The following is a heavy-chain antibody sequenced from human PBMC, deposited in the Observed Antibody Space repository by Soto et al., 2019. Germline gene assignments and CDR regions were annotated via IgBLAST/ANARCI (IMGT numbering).Heavy chain of an antibody. CDR3: ARDVGYDGLWGSYYQQRNYYGMDV. J-gene: IGHJ6*02. D-gene: IGHD3-3*01. Sequence: ASVKVSCKASGYTFTGYYMHWVRQAPGQGLEWVGWINPNSGGTNYAQKFQGWVTMTRDTSISTAYMELSRLRSDDPAVYYCARDVGYDGLWGSYYQQRNYYGMDVWGQGTTVTVSS. CDR1: GYTFTGYY. CDR2: INPNSGGT. V-gene: IGHV1-2*04.